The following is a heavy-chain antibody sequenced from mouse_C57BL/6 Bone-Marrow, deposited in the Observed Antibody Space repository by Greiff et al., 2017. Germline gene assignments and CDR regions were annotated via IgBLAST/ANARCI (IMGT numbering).Heavy chain of an antibody. CDR2: IDPSDSET. CDR3: ARGFTTVAY. CDR1: GYTFTSYW. J-gene: IGHJ2*01. Sequence: QVLLQQPGAELVRPGSSVKLSCKASGYTFTSYWMHWVQQRPIQGLEWIGNIDPSDSETHYNQKFKDKATLTVDKSSSTAYMQLSSLTSEDSAVYYGARGFTTVAYWGKGTTLTVSS. V-gene: IGHV1-52*01. D-gene: IGHD1-1*01.